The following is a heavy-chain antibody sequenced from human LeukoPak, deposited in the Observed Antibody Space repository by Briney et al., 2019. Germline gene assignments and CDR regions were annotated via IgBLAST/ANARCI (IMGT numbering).Heavy chain of an antibody. J-gene: IGHJ3*01. CDR3: ARELGINAFDV. V-gene: IGHV1-2*02. Sequence: ASVKVSCKASGYTLTDNHLYWVRQAPGQGLEWMGWIDPTSGVTNFAQNFQGRLTMTTDTSISTAYMELSRLTSDDTTVYYCARELGINAFDVWGQGTLVTVSS. D-gene: IGHD1-26*01. CDR1: GYTLTDNH. CDR2: IDPTSGVT.